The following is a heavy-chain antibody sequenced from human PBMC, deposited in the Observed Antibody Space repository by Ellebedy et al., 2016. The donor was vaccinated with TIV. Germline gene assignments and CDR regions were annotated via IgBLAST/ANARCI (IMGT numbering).Heavy chain of an antibody. CDR1: GGSISNYY. Sequence: MPSETLSLTCTVSGGSISNYYWSWIRQHPGKGLEWIGYIYYSGSAYYNPSLKSRVTISLDTSKNQFSLKLSSVTAADTAVYYCARGMKDSSGYFYWYFDLWGRGALVTVSS. CDR3: ARGMKDSSGYFYWYFDL. D-gene: IGHD3-22*01. V-gene: IGHV4-59*06. CDR2: IYYSGSA. J-gene: IGHJ2*01.